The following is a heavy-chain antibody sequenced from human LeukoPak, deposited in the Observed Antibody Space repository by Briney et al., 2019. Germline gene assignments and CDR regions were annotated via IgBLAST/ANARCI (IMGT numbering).Heavy chain of an antibody. CDR3: ARSGYYYYGMDV. CDR1: GYTFTGYY. J-gene: IGHJ6*02. V-gene: IGHV1-2*04. Sequence: ASVKVSCKASGYTFTGYYMHWVRQAPGQGLEWMGWINPNSGGTNYAQKFQGWVTMTRDTSISTAYMELSRLRSGDTAVYYCARSGYYYYGMDVWGQGTTVTVSS. D-gene: IGHD3-10*01. CDR2: INPNSGGT.